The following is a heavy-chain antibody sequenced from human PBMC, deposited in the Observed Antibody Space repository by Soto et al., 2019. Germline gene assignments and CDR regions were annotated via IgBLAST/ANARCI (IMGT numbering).Heavy chain of an antibody. CDR1: GFTFSTSW. D-gene: IGHD6-19*01. J-gene: IGHJ4*02. Sequence: EVQLVESGGGLVQPGGSLRLSCAASGFTFSTSWMHWVRQAAGNGLVWVSRINSDASTTNYADSVKGRFTISRDNAKNTLYLQMDSLTAEDTAVYYCARGPRGWFGYDYWGQGTLVTVFS. CDR2: INSDASTT. CDR3: ARGPRGWFGYDY. V-gene: IGHV3-74*01.